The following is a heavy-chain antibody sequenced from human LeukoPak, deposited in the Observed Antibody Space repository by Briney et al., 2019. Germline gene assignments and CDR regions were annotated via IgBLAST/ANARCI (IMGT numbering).Heavy chain of an antibody. CDR3: ARVQHYYYYMDV. J-gene: IGHJ6*03. CDR1: GFTFSSYA. CDR2: ISYDGSNK. V-gene: IGHV3-30-3*01. Sequence: GGSLRLSCAASGFTFSSYAMHWVRQAPGKGLEWVAVISYDGSNKYYADSVKGRFTISRDNSKNTLYLQMNSLRAEDTAVYYCARVQHYYYYMDVWGKGTTVTVSS.